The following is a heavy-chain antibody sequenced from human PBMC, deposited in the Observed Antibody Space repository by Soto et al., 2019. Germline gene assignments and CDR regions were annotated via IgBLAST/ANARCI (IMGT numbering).Heavy chain of an antibody. CDR3: ARVYPNDTRYGYVGKNWFDY. D-gene: IGHD5-18*01. CDR1: GYTFTSYY. CDR2: INPSGGST. V-gene: IGHV1-46*03. Sequence: GASVKVSCKASGYTFTSYYMHWVRQAPGQGLEWMGIINPSGGSTSYAQKFQGRVTMTRDTSTSTVYMELSSLRSEDTAVYYCARVYPNDTRYGYVGKNWFDYWGQETLVTVSS. J-gene: IGHJ5*01.